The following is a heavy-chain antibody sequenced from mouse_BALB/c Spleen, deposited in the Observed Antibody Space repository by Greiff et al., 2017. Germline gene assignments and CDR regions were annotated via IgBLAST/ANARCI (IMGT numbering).Heavy chain of an antibody. Sequence: EVQVVESGGGLVKPGGSLKLSCAASGFTFSDYYMYWVRQTPEKRLEWVATISDGGSYTYYPDSVKGRFTISRDNAKNNLYLQMSSLKSEDTAMYYCARDRYYGSSYGYFDVWGAGTTVTVSS. D-gene: IGHD1-1*01. CDR2: ISDGGSYT. V-gene: IGHV5-4*02. J-gene: IGHJ1*01. CDR3: ARDRYYGSSYGYFDV. CDR1: GFTFSDYY.